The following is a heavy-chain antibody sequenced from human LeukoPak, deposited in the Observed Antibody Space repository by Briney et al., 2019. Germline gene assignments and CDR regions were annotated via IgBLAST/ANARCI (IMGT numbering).Heavy chain of an antibody. Sequence: ASVKVSCKASGYTFTSYDVNWVRQATGQGLEWMGWMNPNSANTGYAQKFQGRVTMTRNPSMSTAYMELSSLRSEDTAVYYCASTNSGWYGNEAFDIWGQGTMVTVSS. V-gene: IGHV1-8*01. CDR3: ASTNSGWYGNEAFDI. J-gene: IGHJ3*02. D-gene: IGHD6-19*01. CDR2: MNPNSANT. CDR1: GYTFTSYD.